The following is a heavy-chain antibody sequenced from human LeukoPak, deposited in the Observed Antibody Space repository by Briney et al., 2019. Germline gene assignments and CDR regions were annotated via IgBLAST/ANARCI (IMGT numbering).Heavy chain of an antibody. D-gene: IGHD3-3*01. CDR1: GGSISSYY. J-gene: IGHJ4*02. V-gene: IGHV4-4*07. Sequence: SETLSLASTVCGGSISSYYWSWIRQPAGKGLEWLGRIYTSGSTNYNPSLKRRVTMSVDTSKNQFSRKLSSVTAADRAVYYGARGGGGVWSGHPPLDYWGQGTLVTVSS. CDR2: IYTSGST. CDR3: ARGGGGVWSGHPPLDY.